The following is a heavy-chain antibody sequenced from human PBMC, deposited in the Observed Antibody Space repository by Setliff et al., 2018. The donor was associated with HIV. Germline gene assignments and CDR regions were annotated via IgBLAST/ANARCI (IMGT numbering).Heavy chain of an antibody. Sequence: SETLSLTCTVSGGSISSYYWSWIRQPPGKGLEWIGYIYYSGGTNYNPSLKSRVTISVDTSKNQFSLKLSSVTAADTAVYYCARHKSQPYYFDYWGQGTLVTVSS. CDR1: GGSISSYY. CDR3: ARHKSQPYYFDY. CDR2: IYYSGGT. V-gene: IGHV4-59*08. J-gene: IGHJ4*02.